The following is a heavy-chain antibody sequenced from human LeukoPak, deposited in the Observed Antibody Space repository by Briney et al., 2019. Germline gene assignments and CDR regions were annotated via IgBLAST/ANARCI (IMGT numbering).Heavy chain of an antibody. V-gene: IGHV5-10-1*01. CDR3: ARHTDYYDSSATNEPDNWFDP. CDR1: GYSFTSYW. D-gene: IGHD3-22*01. J-gene: IGHJ5*02. CDR2: IDPSDSYT. Sequence: TGESLKISCKGSGYSFTSYWISWVRQMPGKGREWMGRIDPSDSYTNYSPSFQGHVTISADKSISTAYLQWSSLKASDTAMYYCARHTDYYDSSATNEPDNWFDPWGQGTLVTVSS.